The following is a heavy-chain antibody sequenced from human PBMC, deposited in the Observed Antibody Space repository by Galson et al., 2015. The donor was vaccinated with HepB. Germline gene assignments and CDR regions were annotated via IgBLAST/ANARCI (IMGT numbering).Heavy chain of an antibody. D-gene: IGHD1-26*01. CDR1: GYTFSSYY. Sequence: SVKVSCKASGYTFSSYYIHWVRQVAGQGLEWMGIINSSDGSTTYAQKFQGRVTKTRDTSTSTVFVELSSLRSGDTAIYYCTRGPGSYPDYWGQGTLVTVSS. V-gene: IGHV1-46*03. J-gene: IGHJ4*02. CDR2: INSSDGST. CDR3: TRGPGSYPDY.